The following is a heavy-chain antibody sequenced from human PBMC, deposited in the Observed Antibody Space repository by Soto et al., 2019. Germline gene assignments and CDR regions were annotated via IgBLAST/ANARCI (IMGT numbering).Heavy chain of an antibody. J-gene: IGHJ4*02. CDR1: GGSISSYY. V-gene: IGHV4-59*12. Sequence: PSETLSLTCTVSGGSISSYYWSWIRQPPGKGLEWIGYIYYSGSTNYIPSLKSRVTISVDTSKNQFSLKLSLRAADTAVYYCVREYPVPAAEGGYFDYWGQGTLVTVSS. CDR3: VREYPVPAAEGGYFDY. D-gene: IGHD2-2*01. CDR2: IYYSGST.